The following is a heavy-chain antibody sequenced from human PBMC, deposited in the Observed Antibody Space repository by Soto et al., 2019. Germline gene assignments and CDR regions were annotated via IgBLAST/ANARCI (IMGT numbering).Heavy chain of an antibody. D-gene: IGHD2-15*01. CDR3: AATRLGN. Sequence: AALGFNVSSHFLSWVRQAPGKGLEWVSVIFSGGSTYYEDSVKGRFTISRHNSKNTLYLQMNSLRAEDTAVYYCAATRLGNWGEGTLVTVSS. J-gene: IGHJ4*02. CDR1: GFNVSSHF. CDR2: IFSGGST. V-gene: IGHV3-53*04.